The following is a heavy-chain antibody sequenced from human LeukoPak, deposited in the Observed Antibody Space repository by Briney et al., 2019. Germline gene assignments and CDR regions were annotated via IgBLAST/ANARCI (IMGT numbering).Heavy chain of an antibody. D-gene: IGHD3-22*01. CDR3: ARVGDSSGYYYI. V-gene: IGHV4-59*12. CDR1: GGSISSYY. CDR2: IYYSGST. J-gene: IGHJ4*02. Sequence: SETLSLACSVSGGSISSYYWSWIRQPPGKGLEWIGYIYYSGSTNYNPSLKSRVTISVGTSKNQFSLKLSSVTAADTAVYYCARVGDSSGYYYIWGQGTLVTVSS.